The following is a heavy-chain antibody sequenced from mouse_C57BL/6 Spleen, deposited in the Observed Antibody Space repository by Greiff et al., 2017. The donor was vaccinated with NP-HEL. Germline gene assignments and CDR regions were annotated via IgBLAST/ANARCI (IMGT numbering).Heavy chain of an antibody. CDR3: ARYYDYDVGAMDY. CDR1: GYTFTSYG. D-gene: IGHD2-4*01. CDR2: IYPRSGNT. J-gene: IGHJ4*01. V-gene: IGHV1-81*01. Sequence: QVQLQQSGAELARPGASVKLSCKASGYTFTSYGISWVKQRTGQGLEWIGEIYPRSGNTYYNEKFKGKATLTADKSYSTAYMELRSLTSADSAVYFCARYYDYDVGAMDYWGQGTSVTVSS.